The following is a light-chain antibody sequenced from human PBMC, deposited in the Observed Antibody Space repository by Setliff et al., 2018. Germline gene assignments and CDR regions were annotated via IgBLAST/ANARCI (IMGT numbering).Light chain of an antibody. Sequence: QSALPQPASVSGSPGQSIAVSCTGSGSDVGAYKFVSWYQQRPGKAPRLMIYDVSNRPSGVSDRFSGSKSGNTASLTISGLQAEDEADYYCCSYTGTSTPYVSGTGTKVTVL. CDR1: GSDVGAYKF. CDR3: CSYTGTSTPYV. J-gene: IGLJ1*01. CDR2: DVS. V-gene: IGLV2-14*01.